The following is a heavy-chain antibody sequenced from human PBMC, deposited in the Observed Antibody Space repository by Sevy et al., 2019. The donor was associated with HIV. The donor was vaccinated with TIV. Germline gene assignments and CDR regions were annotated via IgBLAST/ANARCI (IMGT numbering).Heavy chain of an antibody. V-gene: IGHV1-24*01. CDR3: TTVGLRYSSGSSSYQGDWFDP. CDR2: FAPQYGET. D-gene: IGHD2-15*01. Sequence: ASVKVSCKVSGYTLTKLSIHWVRQAPGKGLEWMGEFAPQYGETIYAQRFQGRLTMTEDTSPDTAFMELSSLTSEDTAIYYCTTVGLRYSSGSSSYQGDWFDPWGQGTLVTVSS. J-gene: IGHJ5*02. CDR1: GYTLTKLS.